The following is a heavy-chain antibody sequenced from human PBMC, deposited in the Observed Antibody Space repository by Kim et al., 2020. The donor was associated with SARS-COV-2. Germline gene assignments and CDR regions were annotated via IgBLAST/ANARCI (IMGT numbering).Heavy chain of an antibody. J-gene: IGHJ4*02. D-gene: IGHD6-19*01. V-gene: IGHV3-23*01. CDR2: ISGSGGST. Sequence: GGSLRLSCAASGFTFSSYAMSWVRQAPGKGLEWVSAISGSGGSTYYADSVKGRFTISRDNSKNTLYLQMNSLRAEDTAVYYCAKDPPRIAVAGPYFDYWGQGTLVTVSS. CDR1: GFTFSSYA. CDR3: AKDPPRIAVAGPYFDY.